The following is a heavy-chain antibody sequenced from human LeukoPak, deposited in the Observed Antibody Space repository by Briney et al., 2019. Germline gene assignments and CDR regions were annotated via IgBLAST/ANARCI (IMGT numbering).Heavy chain of an antibody. V-gene: IGHV3-21*04. J-gene: IGHJ3*02. CDR1: GFTFSSYS. Sequence: PGGSLRLSCADSGFTFSSYSMNRVRQAPGKGLEWVSSISSSSSYIYYADSVKGRFTISRDNAKNSLYLQMNSLRAEDTAGYYCAKSNGYGLVDIWGQGTMVTVSS. CDR3: AKSNGYGLVDI. CDR2: ISSSSSYI. D-gene: IGHD3-10*01.